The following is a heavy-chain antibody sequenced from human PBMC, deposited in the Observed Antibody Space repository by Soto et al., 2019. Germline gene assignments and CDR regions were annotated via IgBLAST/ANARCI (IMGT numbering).Heavy chain of an antibody. J-gene: IGHJ4*02. CDR3: ARGRGGYADFDY. CDR1: GGSISSGGYS. V-gene: IGHV4-30-2*01. D-gene: IGHD5-12*01. Sequence: PSETLSLTCAVSGGSISSGGYSWSWIRQPPGKGLEWIGYIFHGGSTYYNPSLKSRVTISVDRSKKQFSLRLSSVTAADTAVYYCARGRGGYADFDYWGQGALVTVYS. CDR2: IFHGGST.